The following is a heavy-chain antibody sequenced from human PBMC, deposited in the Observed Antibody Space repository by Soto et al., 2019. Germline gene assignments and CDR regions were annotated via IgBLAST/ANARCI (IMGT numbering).Heavy chain of an antibody. CDR2: IIPVFGTA. J-gene: IGHJ4*02. Sequence: QVQLVQSGAEVKKPGSSVKVSCKASGGTFSSYAISWVRQAPGQGLEWMGGIIPVFGTANYAQKFQGRVTITADESTSTAYMELSSLISEDTAVYYCARERWLQQPFGYWGQGTLVTVSA. V-gene: IGHV1-69*01. CDR1: GGTFSSYA. D-gene: IGHD5-12*01. CDR3: ARERWLQQPFGY.